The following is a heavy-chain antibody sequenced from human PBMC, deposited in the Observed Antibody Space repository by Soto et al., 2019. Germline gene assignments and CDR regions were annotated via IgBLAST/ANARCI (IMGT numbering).Heavy chain of an antibody. D-gene: IGHD3-22*01. J-gene: IGHJ3*02. Sequence: GASVKVSCKASGYTFTSYGISWVRQAPGQGLEWMGWMNPNSGNTGYAQKFQGRVTMTRNTSISTAYMELSSLRSEDTAVYYCASAPWLSDTDDAFDIWGQGTMVTVSS. CDR2: MNPNSGNT. V-gene: IGHV1-8*02. CDR3: ASAPWLSDTDDAFDI. CDR1: GYTFTSYG.